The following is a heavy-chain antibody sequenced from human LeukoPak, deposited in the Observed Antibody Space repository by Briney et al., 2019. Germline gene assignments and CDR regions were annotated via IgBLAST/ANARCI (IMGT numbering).Heavy chain of an antibody. V-gene: IGHV3-48*02. J-gene: IGHJ4*02. CDR2: ISSSSSTI. CDR1: GFTFSSYS. D-gene: IGHD2-8*01. Sequence: GGSLRLSCAASGFTFSSYSMNWVRQAPGNGLECISYISSSSSTIYYADSVKGRFTISRDNAKNSLYLQMNSLRDEDTAVYYCARRSNRDFDYWGQGTLVTVSS. CDR3: ARRSNRDFDY.